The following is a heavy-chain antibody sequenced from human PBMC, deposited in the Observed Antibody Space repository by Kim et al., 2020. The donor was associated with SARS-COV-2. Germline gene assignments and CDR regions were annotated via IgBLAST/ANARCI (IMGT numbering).Heavy chain of an antibody. V-gene: IGHV4-39*01. D-gene: IGHD6-19*01. CDR3: ARPSRSGWYTYYYDS. Sequence: SETLSLTCTVSGGSISSSSYYWGWIRQPPGKGLEWIGSIYYGGSTYYNPSLKSRVTISVDTSKNQFSLKLSSVTAADTAVYYCARPSRSGWYTYYYDSWGQGTLVTVSS. CDR1: GGSISSSSYY. J-gene: IGHJ4*02. CDR2: IYYGGST.